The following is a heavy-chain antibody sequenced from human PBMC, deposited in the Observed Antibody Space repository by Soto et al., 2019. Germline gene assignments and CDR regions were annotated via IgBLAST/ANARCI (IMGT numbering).Heavy chain of an antibody. V-gene: IGHV3-23*01. J-gene: IGHJ4*02. Sequence: EVQLLESGGGLVQPGGSLRLSCAASGFTFSSYAMSWVRQAPGKGLEWVSAISGSGGSTYYADSVKGRFTISRDNSKNTLYLQMNRLRAEDTAVYYCAKGVGGVVVPAAMYYWGQGTLVTVSS. CDR3: AKGVGGVVVPAAMYY. D-gene: IGHD2-2*01. CDR1: GFTFSSYA. CDR2: ISGSGGST.